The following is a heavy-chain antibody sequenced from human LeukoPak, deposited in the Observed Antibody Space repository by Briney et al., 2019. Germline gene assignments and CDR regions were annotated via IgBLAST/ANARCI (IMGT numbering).Heavy chain of an antibody. CDR3: ARVSDETSGYSLDY. CDR2: VFSSMTT. D-gene: IGHD3-22*01. J-gene: IGHJ4*02. V-gene: IGHV4-4*07. CDR1: GGSISDYY. Sequence: PSETLSLTCTVSGGSISDYYWSWIRQPAGKGLEWIGRVFSSMTTNYNPSLKSRVTMSVDTSKNQFSLKLSSVTAADTAVYYCARVSDETSGYSLDYWGQGTLVTVSS.